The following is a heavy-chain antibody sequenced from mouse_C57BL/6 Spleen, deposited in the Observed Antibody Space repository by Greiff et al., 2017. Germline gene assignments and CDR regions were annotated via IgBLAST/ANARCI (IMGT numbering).Heavy chain of an antibody. Sequence: VQLQQSGPELVKPGASVKISCKASGYTFTDYYMNWVKQSHGKSLEWIGDINPNNGGTSYNQKFKGKATLTVDKSSSTAYMELRSLTSEDSAVYYCARGRPYGSDLDYWGQGTTLTVSS. CDR2: INPNNGGT. D-gene: IGHD1-1*01. J-gene: IGHJ2*01. CDR1: GYTFTDYY. V-gene: IGHV1-26*01. CDR3: ARGRPYGSDLDY.